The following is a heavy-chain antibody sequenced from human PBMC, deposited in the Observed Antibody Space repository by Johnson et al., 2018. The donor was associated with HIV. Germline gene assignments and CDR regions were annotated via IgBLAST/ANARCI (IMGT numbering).Heavy chain of an antibody. D-gene: IGHD2-15*01. CDR3: ARRGGVVVGAFDI. J-gene: IGHJ3*02. CDR1: GFTFDDYA. Sequence: VQLVESGGGAVRPGRSLRLSCAASGFTFDDYAMHWVRQAPGKGLEWVSGISWNSGSIGYADSVKGRFTISRDNSKNTLYLQMNGLSAEETAVYYCARRGGVVVGAFDIWGQGTMVTVSS. V-gene: IGHV3-9*01. CDR2: ISWNSGSI.